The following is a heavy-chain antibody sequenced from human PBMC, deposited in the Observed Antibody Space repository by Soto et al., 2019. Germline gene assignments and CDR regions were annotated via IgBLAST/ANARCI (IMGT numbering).Heavy chain of an antibody. V-gene: IGHV4-59*01. Sequence: SETLSLTSNASGSPISIYYWSWIRQPPGKGLEWIGYIYYSGSTYYNPSLKSRVTISVDTSKNQFSLKLSSVTAADTAVYYCARAGAYYDRTLEYWGQGALVTVS. D-gene: IGHD3-22*01. CDR1: GSPISIYY. J-gene: IGHJ4*02. CDR3: ARAGAYYDRTLEY. CDR2: IYYSGST.